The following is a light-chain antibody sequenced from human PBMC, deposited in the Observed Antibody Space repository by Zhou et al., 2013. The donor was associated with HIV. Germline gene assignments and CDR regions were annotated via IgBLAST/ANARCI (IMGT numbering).Light chain of an antibody. V-gene: IGKV3-20*01. Sequence: EIVLTQSPGTLSLSPGERATLSCRASQTISTNYLAWYQQKPGQAPRLLIYGASNRVSGIPDRFSGGGSGTDFTLTISRLEPEDFAVFYCQQYSRSPLTFGGGTKVEIK. CDR2: GAS. J-gene: IGKJ4*01. CDR1: QTISTNY. CDR3: QQYSRSPLT.